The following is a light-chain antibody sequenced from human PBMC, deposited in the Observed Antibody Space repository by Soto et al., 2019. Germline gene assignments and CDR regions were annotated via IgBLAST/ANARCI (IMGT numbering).Light chain of an antibody. Sequence: DIQMTQSPSSLSASVGDRVTITCRASQGISNYLVWYQQKPGKVPKLLIYAASTLQSGVPSRFSVSGSGTDFTLTSSSLQPEDVATYYCQKYNGAPWTFGQGTNVEIK. CDR2: AAS. CDR1: QGISNY. CDR3: QKYNGAPWT. J-gene: IGKJ1*01. V-gene: IGKV1-27*01.